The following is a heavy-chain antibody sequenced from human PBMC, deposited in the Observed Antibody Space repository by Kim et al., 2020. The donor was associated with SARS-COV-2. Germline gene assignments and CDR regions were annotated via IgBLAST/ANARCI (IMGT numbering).Heavy chain of an antibody. V-gene: IGHV4-59*11. CDR1: GGSITSHY. J-gene: IGHJ4*02. CDR2: VHNSGAT. D-gene: IGHD3-10*01. CDR3: ARADNYIFY. Sequence: SETLSLTCRVSGGSITSHYWSWLRQFPGKGLEWIGYVHNSGATDYNASLKSRVTISLGASKNQFSLQLGSVTAADTAVYYCARADNYIFYWVRGILVTVS.